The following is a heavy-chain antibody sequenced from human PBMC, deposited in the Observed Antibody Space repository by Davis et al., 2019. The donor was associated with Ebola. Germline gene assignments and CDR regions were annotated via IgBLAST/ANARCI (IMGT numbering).Heavy chain of an antibody. Sequence: ASVKVSCKASGYTFTSYGISWVRQAPGQGLEWMGIINPSGGSTSYAQKFQGRVTMTRDTSTSTVYMELSSLRSEDTAVYYCARCRERITIFGSARLYGMDVWGQGTTVTVSS. CDR3: ARCRERITIFGSARLYGMDV. J-gene: IGHJ6*02. CDR1: GYTFTSYG. D-gene: IGHD3-3*01. V-gene: IGHV1-46*01. CDR2: INPSGGST.